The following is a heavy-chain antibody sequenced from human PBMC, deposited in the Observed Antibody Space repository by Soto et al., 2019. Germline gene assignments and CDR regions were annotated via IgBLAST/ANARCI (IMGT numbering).Heavy chain of an antibody. Sequence: PGGSLRLSCAASGFTFSSYAMHWVRQAPGKGLEWVAVISYDGSNKYYADSVKGRFTISRDNSKNTLYLQMNSLRAEDTAVYYCARGASLGDGDYYFDYWGQGTLVTVSS. CDR2: ISYDGSNK. V-gene: IGHV3-30-3*01. D-gene: IGHD2-21*02. J-gene: IGHJ4*02. CDR3: ARGASLGDGDYYFDY. CDR1: GFTFSSYA.